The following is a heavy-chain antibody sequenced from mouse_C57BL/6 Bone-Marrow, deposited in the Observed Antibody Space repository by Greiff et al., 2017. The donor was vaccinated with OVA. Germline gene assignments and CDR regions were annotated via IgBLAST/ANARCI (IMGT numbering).Heavy chain of an antibody. V-gene: IGHV1-82*01. D-gene: IGHD1-1*01. Sequence: QVQLQQSGPELVKPGASVKISCKASGYAFSSSWMNWVKQRPGKGLEWIGRIYPGDGDTNYNGKFKGKATLTADKSSSTAYMQISSLTSEDSAVYFCARIYYYGSSYWGQGTTLTVSS. J-gene: IGHJ2*01. CDR1: GYAFSSSW. CDR3: ARIYYYGSSY. CDR2: IYPGDGDT.